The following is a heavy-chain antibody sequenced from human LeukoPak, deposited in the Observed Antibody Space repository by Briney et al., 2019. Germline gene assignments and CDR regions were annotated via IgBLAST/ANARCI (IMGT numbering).Heavy chain of an antibody. J-gene: IGHJ4*02. CDR1: GFTFSGYA. V-gene: IGHV3-23*01. CDR3: AKTSRANSAYDSPFDY. CDR2: ISGSGGST. Sequence: GGSLRLSCAASGFTFSGYAMSWVRQAPGKGLEWVSAISGSGGSTYYADSVKGRFTISRDNSKNTLYLQMNSLRAEDTAIYYCAKTSRANSAYDSPFDYWGQGTLVTVSS. D-gene: IGHD5-12*01.